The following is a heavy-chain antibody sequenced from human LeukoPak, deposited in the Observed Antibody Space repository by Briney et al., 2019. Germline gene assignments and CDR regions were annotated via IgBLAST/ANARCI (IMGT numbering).Heavy chain of an antibody. CDR3: XRAAYSYGSYYYYYMDV. CDR1: GGSISSGSYY. V-gene: IGHV4-61*02. D-gene: IGHD5-18*01. CDR2: IYTSGST. J-gene: IGHJ6*03. Sequence: SQTLSLTCTVSGGSISSGSYYWSWIRQPAGKGLEWIGRIYTSGSTNYNPSLKSRVTISVDTSKNQFSLKLSSVTAADTAVYXXXRAAYSYGSYYYYYMDVWGKGTTVTVSS.